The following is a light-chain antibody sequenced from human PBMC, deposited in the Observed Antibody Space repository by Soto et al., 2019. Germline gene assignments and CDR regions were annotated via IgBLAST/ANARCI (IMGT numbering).Light chain of an antibody. CDR3: CSYAGSYV. Sequence: QSALTQPASGSGSPGQSITISCTGTSSDVGSYNLVSWYQQHPGKAPKLMIYEGSKRPSGVSNRFSGSKSGNTASLTISGLQAEDEADYYCCSYAGSYVFGTGTKVTVL. V-gene: IGLV2-23*01. J-gene: IGLJ1*01. CDR1: SSDVGSYNL. CDR2: EGS.